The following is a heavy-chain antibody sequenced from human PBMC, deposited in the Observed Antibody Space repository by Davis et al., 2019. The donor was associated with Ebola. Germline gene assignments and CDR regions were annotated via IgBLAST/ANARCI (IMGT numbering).Heavy chain of an antibody. Sequence: ASVKVSCKASGYTFTGYYMHWVRQAPGQGLEWMGWINPNSGGTNYAQKFQGRVTMTRDTSISTAYMELSRLRSDDTAVYYCAGDLAGVVWFGELSTAYFDYWGQGTLVTVSS. CDR2: INPNSGGT. V-gene: IGHV1-2*02. J-gene: IGHJ4*02. CDR1: GYTFTGYY. CDR3: AGDLAGVVWFGELSTAYFDY. D-gene: IGHD3-10*01.